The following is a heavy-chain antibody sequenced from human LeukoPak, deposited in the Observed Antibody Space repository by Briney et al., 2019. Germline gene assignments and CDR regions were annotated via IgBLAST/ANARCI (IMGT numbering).Heavy chain of an antibody. V-gene: IGHV1-2*02. J-gene: IGHJ3*02. CDR3: ARDWTRQYYDFWSGYHGAFDI. CDR1: GYTFTGYY. D-gene: IGHD3-3*01. Sequence: ASVKVSCKASGYTFTGYYMHWVRQAPGQGLEWMGWINPNSGGTNYAQKFQGRVTMTRDTSISTAYMELSRLRSDDTAVYYCARDWTRQYYDFWSGYHGAFDIWGQGTMVTVSS. CDR2: INPNSGGT.